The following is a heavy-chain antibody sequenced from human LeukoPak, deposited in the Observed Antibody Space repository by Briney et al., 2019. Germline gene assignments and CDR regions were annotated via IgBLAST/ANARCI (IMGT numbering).Heavy chain of an antibody. CDR3: ARRPSSSSPFDY. D-gene: IGHD6-13*01. J-gene: IGHJ4*02. Sequence: GGSLRLSCAASGFTFRTYGMSWVRQAPGKGLQWVSAVSGSGNRTYYADSVKGRFTISRDNSKNTLYLQMNSLRAEDTAVYYCARRPSSSSPFDYWGQGTLVTVSS. CDR2: VSGSGNRT. CDR1: GFTFRTYG. V-gene: IGHV3-23*01.